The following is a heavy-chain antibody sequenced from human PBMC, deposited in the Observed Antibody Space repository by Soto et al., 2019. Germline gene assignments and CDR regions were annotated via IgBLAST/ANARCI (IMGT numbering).Heavy chain of an antibody. V-gene: IGHV3-23*01. CDR2: ISGSGGST. D-gene: IGHD6-13*01. J-gene: IGHJ4*02. CDR3: AKDQGSSWYEIDY. Sequence: GGSLRLSCAASGFTFSNYAVTWVRQASGKGLKWVSTISGSGGSTYYADYVKGQFTISRDNSKNTLYLQMNILRAEDTAVYYCAKDQGSSWYEIDYLGQGTLVTVSS. CDR1: GFTFSNYA.